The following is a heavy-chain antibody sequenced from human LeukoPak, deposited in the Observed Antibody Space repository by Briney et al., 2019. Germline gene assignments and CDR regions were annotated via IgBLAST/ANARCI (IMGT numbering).Heavy chain of an antibody. V-gene: IGHV1-2*02. CDR3: GIVARRGYYMDV. CDR1: GYTFTGYY. J-gene: IGHJ6*03. Sequence: ASVKVSCNASGYTFTGYYMHWVRQAPGQGLEWMGWINPNSGGTNYAQKFQGRVTMTRDTSISTAYMELSRLRSDDTAVYYCGIVARRGYYMDVWGKGTTVTISS. CDR2: INPNSGGT. D-gene: IGHD1-26*01.